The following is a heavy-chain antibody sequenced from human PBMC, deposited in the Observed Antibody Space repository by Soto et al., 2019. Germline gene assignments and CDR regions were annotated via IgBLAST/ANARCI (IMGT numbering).Heavy chain of an antibody. Sequence: GGSLRLSCAASRFTFNSYGMHWVRQAPGKGLEWVAVISYDGTNKYYADSVKGRFTISRDNSKNTLYLQMNSLRAEDTAVYYCAKSPFSPDLYYYDSSGYADYWGQGTLVTVSS. J-gene: IGHJ4*02. CDR3: AKSPFSPDLYYYDSSGYADY. CDR1: RFTFNSYG. CDR2: ISYDGTNK. D-gene: IGHD3-22*01. V-gene: IGHV3-30*18.